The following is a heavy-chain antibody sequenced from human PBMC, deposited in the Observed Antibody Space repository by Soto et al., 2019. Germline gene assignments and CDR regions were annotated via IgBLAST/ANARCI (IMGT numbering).Heavy chain of an antibody. J-gene: IGHJ6*02. D-gene: IGHD6-13*01. CDR2: VNNDGTGT. CDR1: GFTFSNYW. Sequence: EVQLVESGGGLVQPGGSLRLSCAASGFTFSNYWMYWVRQAPGKGLVWVSRVNNDGTGTTHADSVKGRFTISRDNAENTLYLQMNSLIAEDTAVYYCARGGLQHAVDVWGQWSTVTVSS. V-gene: IGHV3-74*03. CDR3: ARGGLQHAVDV.